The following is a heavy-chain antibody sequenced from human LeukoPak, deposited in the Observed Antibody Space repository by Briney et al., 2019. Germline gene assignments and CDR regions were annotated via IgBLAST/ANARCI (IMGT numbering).Heavy chain of an antibody. CDR3: AKGHTYGMI. J-gene: IGHJ4*02. D-gene: IGHD2-8*01. CDR2: ISTTGTTV. Sequence: GGSLRLSCAASGFTFSDFYMSWLRQTPGKGLEWVSYISTTGTTVDYADSVKGRFTISRVNAKGSLYLQMNNLGADDTAVYYCAKGHTYGMIWGQGTLVTVSS. V-gene: IGHV3-11*01. CDR1: GFTFSDFY.